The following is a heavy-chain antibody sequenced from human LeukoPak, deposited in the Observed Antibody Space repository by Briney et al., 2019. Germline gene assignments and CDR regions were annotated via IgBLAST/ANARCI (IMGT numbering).Heavy chain of an antibody. D-gene: IGHD1-7*01. Sequence: SETLSLTCAVYGGSFSGYYWSWIRQPPGKGLEWIGEIDHSGSTNYNPPLKSRVTISVDTSKNQFSLKLSSVTAADPAVYYCARVSPNWNYGLYYYMDVWGKGTTVTVSS. J-gene: IGHJ6*03. CDR2: IDHSGST. V-gene: IGHV4-34*01. CDR1: GGSFSGYY. CDR3: ARVSPNWNYGLYYYMDV.